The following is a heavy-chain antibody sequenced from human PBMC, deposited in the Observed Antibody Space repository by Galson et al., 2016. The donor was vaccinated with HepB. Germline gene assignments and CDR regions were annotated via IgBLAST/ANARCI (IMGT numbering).Heavy chain of an antibody. V-gene: IGHV2-5*02. Sequence: PALVKPTQTLTLTCSFSGFSLTTLGVGVGWIRQPPGKALEWLALIYRDDDKRYSPSLKSRLTITKDTSRNQVVLTMTNMDPLDTATYFCAHRPPYSRGWLPIDYWGQGTLVTVSS. D-gene: IGHD6-19*01. J-gene: IGHJ4*02. CDR3: AHRPPYSRGWLPIDY. CDR1: GFSLTTLGVG. CDR2: IYRDDDK.